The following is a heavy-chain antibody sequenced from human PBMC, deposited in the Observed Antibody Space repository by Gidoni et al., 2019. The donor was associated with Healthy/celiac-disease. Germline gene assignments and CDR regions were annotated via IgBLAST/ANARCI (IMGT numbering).Heavy chain of an antibody. Sequence: QVQLPESGPGLSKPSETLSLTCTVSGGSISSYYWSWIRQPPGKGLEWIGYIYYSGSTNYNPSLKSRVTISVDTSKNQFSLKLSSVTAADTAVYYCARENGISRYAFDIWGQGTMVTVSS. CDR2: IYYSGST. CDR3: ARENGISRYAFDI. V-gene: IGHV4-59*01. J-gene: IGHJ3*02. CDR1: GGSISSYY. D-gene: IGHD1-1*01.